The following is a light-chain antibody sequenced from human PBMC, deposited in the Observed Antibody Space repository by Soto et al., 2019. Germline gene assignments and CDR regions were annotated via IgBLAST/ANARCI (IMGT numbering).Light chain of an antibody. CDR3: QHYDNLLLT. V-gene: IGKV1-33*01. CDR1: KTINTY. J-gene: IGKJ4*01. Sequence: DIQMTQSPSSLLQSVGARATTLCQPSKTINTYLNWYQQKPGKAPKLLIYDASKLETGVPSRFSGGGSGTDFTLTVTSLQPEDIATYFCQHYDNLLLTFGGGTKVELK. CDR2: DAS.